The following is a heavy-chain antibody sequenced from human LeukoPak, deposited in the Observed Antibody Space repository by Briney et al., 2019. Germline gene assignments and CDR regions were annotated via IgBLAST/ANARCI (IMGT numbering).Heavy chain of an antibody. CDR1: GGSPSSGTYC. J-gene: IGHJ4*02. V-gene: IGHV4-30-2*01. CDR2: IYHGGST. CDR3: ARFSPRGMGNYLDF. Sequence: PSGTLSLTCAVSGGSPSSGTYCGSCVRQPPGKGLEWIGYIYHGGSTYYTPSLKSRVILSLDKSANQFSLNLSSVTAADTAVYYCARFSPRGMGNYLDFWGQGTLVTVSS. D-gene: IGHD3-16*01.